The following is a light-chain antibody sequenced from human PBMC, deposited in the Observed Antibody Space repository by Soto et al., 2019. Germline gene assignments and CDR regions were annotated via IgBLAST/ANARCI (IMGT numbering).Light chain of an antibody. CDR3: SSYTGSSALVYV. CDR2: EVS. CDR1: SSDVGGYNY. V-gene: IGLV2-14*01. J-gene: IGLJ1*01. Sequence: QSVLTQPASVSGSPGQPITISCTGTSSDVGGYNYVSWYQQHPGKAPKLMIYEVSNRPSGVSNRFSGSKSGNTASLTISGLQAEDEADYYCSSYTGSSALVYVFGTGTKVTVL.